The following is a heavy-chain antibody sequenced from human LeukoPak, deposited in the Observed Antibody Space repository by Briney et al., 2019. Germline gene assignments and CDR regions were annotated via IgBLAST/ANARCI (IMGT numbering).Heavy chain of an antibody. J-gene: IGHJ3*02. CDR2: IYDSGGV. CDR3: ATHSSSWRTDVFNI. V-gene: IGHV4-59*01. CDR1: GGSISTYS. Sequence: EPSETLSLTCSVSGGSISTYSWTWIRQPPGKGLEWIGCIYDSGGVNYNPSLKSRVTISIDTSKNQFSLKVTPVTDADTALYYCATHSSSWRTDVFNIWGQGTVVIVSS. D-gene: IGHD6-13*01.